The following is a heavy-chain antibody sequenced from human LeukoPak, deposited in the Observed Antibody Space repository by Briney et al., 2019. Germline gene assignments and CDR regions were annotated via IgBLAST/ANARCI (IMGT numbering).Heavy chain of an antibody. CDR1: GYSFTSYW. CDR2: IYPGDSDT. CDR3: ASCTMVRGVIRWFDP. D-gene: IGHD3-10*01. Sequence: GGSLKISCKGSGYSFTSYWIGWVRQMPGKGLEWMGIIYPGDSDTRYSPSFQGQVTISADKSISTAYLQWSSLKALDTAMYYCASCTMVRGVIRWFDPWGQGTLVTVSS. J-gene: IGHJ5*02. V-gene: IGHV5-51*01.